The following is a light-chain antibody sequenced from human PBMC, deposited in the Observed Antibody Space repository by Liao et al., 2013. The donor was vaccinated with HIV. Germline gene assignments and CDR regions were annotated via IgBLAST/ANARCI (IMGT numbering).Light chain of an antibody. CDR1: KLGDKY. CDR3: YSAADNNQV. CDR2: QDS. J-gene: IGLJ3*02. V-gene: IGLV3-1*01. Sequence: SYELTQPPSVSVSPGQTASITCSGDKLGDKYACWYQQKPGQSPVLVIYQDSKRPSGIPERFSGSSSGTTVTLTISGAQVEDEADYYCYSAADNNQVFGGGTKLTVL.